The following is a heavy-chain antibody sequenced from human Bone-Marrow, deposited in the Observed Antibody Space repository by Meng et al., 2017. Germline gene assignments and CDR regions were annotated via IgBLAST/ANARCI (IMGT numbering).Heavy chain of an antibody. CDR2: INHSGST. CDR3: ARGFAKYYDILTGYYNDY. Sequence: GSLRLSCAVYGGSFSGYYWSWIRQPPGKGLEWIGEINHSGSTNYNPSLKSRVTISVDTSKNQFSLKLSSVTAADTAVYYCARGFAKYYDILTGYYNDYWGQGTLVTVS. V-gene: IGHV4-34*01. J-gene: IGHJ4*02. D-gene: IGHD3-9*01. CDR1: GGSFSGYY.